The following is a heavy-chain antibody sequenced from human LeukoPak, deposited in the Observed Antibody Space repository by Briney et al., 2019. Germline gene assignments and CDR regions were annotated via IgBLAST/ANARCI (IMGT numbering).Heavy chain of an antibody. Sequence: PGGSLRLSCAASGFTFSSYSMSWVRQAPGKGLEWVSSISSGSSYIYYADSVKGRFTVSRDNAKHSLYLQMNSLRAEDTAVYYCVRDAKQYYDILTGCYNDAFDIWGQGTMVTVSS. J-gene: IGHJ3*02. D-gene: IGHD3-9*01. CDR1: GFTFSSYS. V-gene: IGHV3-21*01. CDR2: ISSGSSYI. CDR3: VRDAKQYYDILTGCYNDAFDI.